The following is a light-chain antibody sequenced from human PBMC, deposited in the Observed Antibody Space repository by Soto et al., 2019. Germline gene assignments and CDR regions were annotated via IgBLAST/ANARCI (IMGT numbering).Light chain of an antibody. V-gene: IGKV3-20*01. CDR1: QSGSSTY. CDR3: QQSAT. J-gene: IGKJ3*01. CDR2: SAS. Sequence: EIVLTQSPGTLSLSPGERATLSCRASQSGSSTYLAWYQQKPGQAPRLLIYSASNRPPGIPDRFSGSGSGTDSTLTISRLEPEDFALYYCQQSATFGPGTKVDIK.